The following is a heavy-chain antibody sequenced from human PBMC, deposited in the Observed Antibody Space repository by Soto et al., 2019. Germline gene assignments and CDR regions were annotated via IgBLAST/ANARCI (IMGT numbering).Heavy chain of an antibody. V-gene: IGHV1-46*01. CDR2: INPSGGST. D-gene: IGHD2-2*01. CDR1: GYTFTSYY. CDR3: ARGSIVVVPAANHFDY. Sequence: QVQLVQSGAEVKKPGASVKVSCKASGYTFTSYYMHWVRQAPGQGLEWMGIINPSGGSTSYAQKFQGRVTMTRDTSTSTVYMELSSLRSEDTAVYYCARGSIVVVPAANHFDYWGQGTLVTVSS. J-gene: IGHJ4*02.